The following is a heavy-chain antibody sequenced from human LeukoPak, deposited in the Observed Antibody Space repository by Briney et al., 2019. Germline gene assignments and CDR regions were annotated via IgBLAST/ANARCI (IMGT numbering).Heavy chain of an antibody. Sequence: RPGGSLRLSCAASGFTFSSYEMNWVRQAPGKGLEWVSYISSSGSTIYYADSVKGRFTISRDNSENTVYLQMNSLRVEDTALYYCAKDIDWLAFEDWGQGTLVTVSS. D-gene: IGHD6-19*01. CDR3: AKDIDWLAFED. J-gene: IGHJ4*02. CDR1: GFTFSSYE. V-gene: IGHV3-48*03. CDR2: ISSSGSTI.